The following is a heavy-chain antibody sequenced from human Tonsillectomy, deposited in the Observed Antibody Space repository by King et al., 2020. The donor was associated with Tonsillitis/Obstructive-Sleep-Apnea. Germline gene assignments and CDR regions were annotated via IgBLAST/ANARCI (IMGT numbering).Heavy chain of an antibody. D-gene: IGHD2/OR15-2a*01. CDR1: GGSISSYY. CDR3: ASLGDSTSY. V-gene: IGHV4-59*01. Sequence: VQLQESGPGLVKPSENLSLTCTVSGGSISSYYWSWIRQPPGKGLEWIGYIYYSGSTNYNPSLKSRVTISVDTSKNQFSLKLSSVTAADTAVYYCASLGDSTSYWGQGTLVTVSS. CDR2: IYYSGST. J-gene: IGHJ4*02.